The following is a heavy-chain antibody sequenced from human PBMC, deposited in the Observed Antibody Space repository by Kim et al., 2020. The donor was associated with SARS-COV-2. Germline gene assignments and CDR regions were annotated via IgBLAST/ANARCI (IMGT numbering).Heavy chain of an antibody. J-gene: IGHJ6*02. CDR2: ISSSSSYI. Sequence: GGSLRLSCAASGFTFSSYSMNWVRQAPGKGLEWVSSISSSSSYIYYADSVKGRFTISRDNAKNSLYLQMNSLRAEDTAVYYCARSVVGVSARPTSYYYYGMDVWGQGTTVTVSS. CDR1: GFTFSSYS. V-gene: IGHV3-21*01. D-gene: IGHD6-6*01. CDR3: ARSVVGVSARPTSYYYYGMDV.